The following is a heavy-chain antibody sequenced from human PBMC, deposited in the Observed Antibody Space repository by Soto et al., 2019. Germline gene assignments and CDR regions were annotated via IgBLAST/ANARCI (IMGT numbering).Heavy chain of an antibody. Sequence: GASVKVCLKASGGPFSSYAISWVRQAPGQGLEWMGGIIPIFGTANYAQKFQGRVTITADESTSTAYMELSSLRSEDTAVYYRARGGARELIGNLDYWGQGTLVTVSS. J-gene: IGHJ4*02. CDR1: GGPFSSYA. V-gene: IGHV1-69*13. CDR2: IIPIFGTA. CDR3: ARGGARELIGNLDY. D-gene: IGHD1-26*01.